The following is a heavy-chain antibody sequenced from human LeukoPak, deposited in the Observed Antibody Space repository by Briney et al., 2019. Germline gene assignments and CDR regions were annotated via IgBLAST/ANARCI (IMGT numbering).Heavy chain of an antibody. CDR2: IFYSGST. V-gene: IGHV4-59*12. CDR1: GGSISSYY. J-gene: IGHJ3*02. D-gene: IGHD3-22*01. CDR3: AKSNGYGLIDI. Sequence: NPSETLSLTCTVSGGSISSYYWGWVRQPPGKALEWIGNIFYSGSTYYSPSLKCRVTISLDTSRNQFSLKLNSVTAADTAVYYCAKSNGYGLIDIWGQGTMVTVSS.